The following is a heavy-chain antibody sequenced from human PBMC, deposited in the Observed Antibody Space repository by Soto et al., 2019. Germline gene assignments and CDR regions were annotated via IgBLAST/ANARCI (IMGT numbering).Heavy chain of an antibody. D-gene: IGHD3-22*01. J-gene: IGHJ4*02. CDR1: GFTFSSYG. CDR3: ARGTCGSRYCHFDY. CDR2: ISYDGNNK. V-gene: IGHV3-30*03. Sequence: QVQLVESAGRVVQPGTSLRLSCAASGFTFSSYGTHWVRQAPGKGLEWVAVISYDGNNKYYADSVKGRFTISRDNSKNTLYLQMNSLRAEDTAVYYCARGTCGSRYCHFDYWGQGILVTVSS.